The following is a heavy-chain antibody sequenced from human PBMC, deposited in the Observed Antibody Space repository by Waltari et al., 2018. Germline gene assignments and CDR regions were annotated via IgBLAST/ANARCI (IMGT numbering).Heavy chain of an antibody. V-gene: IGHV1-69-2*01. D-gene: IGHD2-21*01. CDR2: GNPEDGET. CDR3: ATELGGGDGGPDY. J-gene: IGHJ4*02. Sequence: EVQLVQSGAEVKKPGATVNISCKVSGYTFTDYHLPLVQPAPGKGLEWMGLGNPEDGETIYAEKFQSRVTITADTSTDTAYMELSSLRSEDTAVYYCATELGGGDGGPDYWGQGTLVTVSS. CDR1: GYTFTDYH.